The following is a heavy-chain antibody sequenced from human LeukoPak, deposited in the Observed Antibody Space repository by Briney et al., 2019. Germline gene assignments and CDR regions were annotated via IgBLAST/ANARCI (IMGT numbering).Heavy chain of an antibody. D-gene: IGHD6-13*01. CDR1: GGSISSSSYY. CDR2: IYYSGRT. J-gene: IGHJ4*02. Sequence: PSETLSLTCTVSGGSISSSSYYWGWIRQPPGKGLEWIGSIYYSGRTYYNPSLKSRATISVDTSKNQFSLKLSSVTAADTAVYYCARPQSGYSSSWYVYWGQGTLVTVSS. CDR3: ARPQSGYSSSWYVY. V-gene: IGHV4-39*01.